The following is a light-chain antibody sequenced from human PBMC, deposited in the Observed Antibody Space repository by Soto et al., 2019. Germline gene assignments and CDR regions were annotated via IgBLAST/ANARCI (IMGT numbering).Light chain of an antibody. CDR2: GAS. Sequence: EIVVTQSPGTLSLSPGERATLSCRASQSVSNNYLAWYQQKPGQAPRLLIYGASGRAAAFPDRFSGSGSGTDSTLTISRLEPEYFAVYFCQQYGSSPYTFGQGTKLEIK. V-gene: IGKV3-20*01. J-gene: IGKJ2*01. CDR1: QSVSNNY. CDR3: QQYGSSPYT.